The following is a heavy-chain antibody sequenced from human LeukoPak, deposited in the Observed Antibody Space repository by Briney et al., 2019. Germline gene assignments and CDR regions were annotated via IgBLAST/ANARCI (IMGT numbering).Heavy chain of an antibody. J-gene: IGHJ4*02. CDR3: ARESPHYYSSANPKSLFDY. CDR1: GYTFNEYA. Sequence: ASVKVSCKASGYTFNEYAVSWVRQAPGQGLEWVGWISAYNGHTSYAQKLQGRVTMTIDTSMKTAYMELRSLTSDDTAVYFCARESPHYYSSANPKSLFDYWGQGTLVTVSS. V-gene: IGHV1-18*01. D-gene: IGHD3-10*01. CDR2: ISAYNGHT.